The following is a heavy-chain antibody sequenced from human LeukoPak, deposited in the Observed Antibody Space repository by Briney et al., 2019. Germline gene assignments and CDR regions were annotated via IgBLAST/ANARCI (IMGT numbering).Heavy chain of an antibody. Sequence: ASVKVSCKASGYTFTGYYMHWVRQAPGQGLEWMGWINPNSGGTNYAQKFQGRVTMTRDTSISTAYMELSRLRSDDTAVYYCARGLESKKSGGNRGAFDYWGQGTLVTVSS. CDR1: GYTFTGYY. J-gene: IGHJ4*02. V-gene: IGHV1-2*02. D-gene: IGHD4-23*01. CDR2: INPNSGGT. CDR3: ARGLESKKSGGNRGAFDY.